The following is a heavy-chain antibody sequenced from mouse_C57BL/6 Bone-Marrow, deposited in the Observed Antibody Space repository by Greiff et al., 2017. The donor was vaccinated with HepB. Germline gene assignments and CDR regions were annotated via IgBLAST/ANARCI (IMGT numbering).Heavy chain of an antibody. D-gene: IGHD2-4*01. CDR2: INPYNGGT. V-gene: IGHV1-19*01. Sequence: VQLQQSGPVLVKPGASVKMSCKASGYTFTDYYMNWVKQSHGKSLEWIGVINPYNGGTSYNQKFKGKATLTVDKSSSTAYMELNSLTSEDSAVYYCARRVPYDYDGAWFAYWSQGTLVTVSA. J-gene: IGHJ3*01. CDR1: GYTFTDYY. CDR3: ARRVPYDYDGAWFAY.